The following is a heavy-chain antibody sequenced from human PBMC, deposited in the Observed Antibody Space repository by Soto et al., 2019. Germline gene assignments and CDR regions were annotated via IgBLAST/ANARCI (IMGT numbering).Heavy chain of an antibody. CDR2: IKQDGSEK. V-gene: IGHV3-7*01. Sequence: PGGSLRLSCAASGFTFSSYWMSWVRQAPGKGLEWVANIKQDGSEKYYVDSVKGRFTISRDNAKNSLYLQMNSLRAEDTAVYYCARDLGYYDFWSGHYYYYYGMDVWGQGTTVTVS. J-gene: IGHJ6*02. CDR1: GFTFSSYW. CDR3: ARDLGYYDFWSGHYYYYYGMDV. D-gene: IGHD3-3*01.